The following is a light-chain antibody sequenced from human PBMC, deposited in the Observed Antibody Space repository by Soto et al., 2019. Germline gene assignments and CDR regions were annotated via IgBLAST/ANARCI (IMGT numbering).Light chain of an antibody. CDR2: GAS. J-gene: IGKJ1*01. V-gene: IGKV3-15*01. Sequence: IVMSQSPATLSVSPGERATLSCRASQNVNNNLVWYQQKPGQAPRLLIYGASTRATGVPARFSGSGSGTEFTLTISSLQSEDFVVYHCQQYNSWPRTFGQGTKVEIK. CDR1: QNVNNN. CDR3: QQYNSWPRT.